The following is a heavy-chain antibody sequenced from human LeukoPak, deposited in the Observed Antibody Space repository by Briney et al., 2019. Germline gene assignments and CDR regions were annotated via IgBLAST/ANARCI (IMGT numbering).Heavy chain of an antibody. V-gene: IGHV3-30*19. CDR1: GFTFSSYG. D-gene: IGHD1-1*01. CDR2: IWYDGSNK. CDR3: ARGPDTTYYFDY. Sequence: PGGSLRLSCAASGFTFSSYGMHWVRQAPGKGLEWVAVIWYDGSNKYYADSVKGRFTISRDNSKNTLYLQMNGLRAEDTAVYYCARGPDTTYYFDYWGQGTLVTVSS. J-gene: IGHJ4*02.